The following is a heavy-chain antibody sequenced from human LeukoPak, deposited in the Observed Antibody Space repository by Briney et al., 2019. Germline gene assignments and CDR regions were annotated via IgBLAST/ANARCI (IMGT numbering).Heavy chain of an antibody. V-gene: IGHV1-2*02. CDR3: ARVVGYGDYPFDY. CDR1: GYTFTGHY. Sequence: GASVKVSCKASGYTFTGHYMHWVRQAPGQGLEWMGWIYSNNGGTNYAQKFQGRVTMTRDTSISTAYMELSRLRSDDTAVYYCARVVGYGDYPFDYWGQGTLVTVSS. D-gene: IGHD4-17*01. CDR2: IYSNNGGT. J-gene: IGHJ4*02.